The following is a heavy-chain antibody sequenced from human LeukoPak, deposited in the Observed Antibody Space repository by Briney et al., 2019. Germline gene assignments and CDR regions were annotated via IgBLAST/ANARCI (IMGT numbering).Heavy chain of an antibody. V-gene: IGHV4-4*07. Sequence: SETLSLTCTVSGDSISSYLWSWIRQPAGKGLEWVGRIDTSGSTSYNPSLKSRLTMSIDMSKNQFSLKLSSVTAADTAVYYCARDRGYCSGGSCYSNWFDPWGQGTLVTVSS. CDR1: GDSISSYL. J-gene: IGHJ5*02. CDR2: IDTSGST. D-gene: IGHD2-15*01. CDR3: ARDRGYCSGGSCYSNWFDP.